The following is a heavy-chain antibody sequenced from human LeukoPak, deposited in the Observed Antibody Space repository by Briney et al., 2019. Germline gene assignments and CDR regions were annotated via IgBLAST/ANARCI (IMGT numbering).Heavy chain of an antibody. CDR1: GFTFSSHA. J-gene: IGHJ6*02. CDR3: AKAPRNYRSGYYYYYGMDV. D-gene: IGHD5-24*01. CDR2: ICGSGGST. V-gene: IGHV3-23*01. Sequence: GGSLRLSCAASGFTFSSHALSWVRQAPGEGLEWGSAICGSGGSTYYADSVKGRFTISRDNSKNTLYLQMNSLRAEDTAVYYCAKAPRNYRSGYYYYYGMDVWGQGTTVTVSS.